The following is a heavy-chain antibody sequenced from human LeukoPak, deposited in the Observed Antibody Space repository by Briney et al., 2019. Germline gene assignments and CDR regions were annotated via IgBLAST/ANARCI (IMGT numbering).Heavy chain of an antibody. CDR2: INPNSGGT. Sequence: ASVKVSCKASGYTFTGYYMHWVRQAPGQGLEWMGWINPNSGGTNYAQKFQGRVTTTRDTSISTAYMELSRLRSDDTAVYYCARYKNSRIVEDDYWGQGTLVTVSS. V-gene: IGHV1-2*02. D-gene: IGHD1-26*01. J-gene: IGHJ4*02. CDR1: GYTFTGYY. CDR3: ARYKNSRIVEDDY.